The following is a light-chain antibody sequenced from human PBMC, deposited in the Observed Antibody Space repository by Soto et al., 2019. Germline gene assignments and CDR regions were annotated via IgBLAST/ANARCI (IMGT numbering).Light chain of an antibody. CDR2: VNSDGSH. Sequence: QLVLTQSPSASASLGASVKLTCTLSSRHSNFAIAWHQQQPEKGPRYLIKVNSDGSHSRGDGIPDRFSGSSSGAERYLTISSLQSEDEADYYCQTWGSGIGVFGGGTKLTVL. CDR1: SRHSNFA. J-gene: IGLJ3*02. CDR3: QTWGSGIGV. V-gene: IGLV4-69*02.